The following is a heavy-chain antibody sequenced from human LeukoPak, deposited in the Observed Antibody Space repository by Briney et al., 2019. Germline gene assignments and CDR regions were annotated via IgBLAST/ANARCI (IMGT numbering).Heavy chain of an antibody. CDR3: ARGGMVPD. J-gene: IGHJ4*02. V-gene: IGHV3-48*03. Sequence: QPGGSLRLSCAASGFTFSSYEMNWVRQAPGKGLEWVSYIISSGSTIYYADSVKGRFTISRDNAKNSLYLQMNSLRAEDTAVYYCARGGMVPDWGQGTLVTVSS. D-gene: IGHD4/OR15-4a*01. CDR2: IISSGSTI. CDR1: GFTFSSYE.